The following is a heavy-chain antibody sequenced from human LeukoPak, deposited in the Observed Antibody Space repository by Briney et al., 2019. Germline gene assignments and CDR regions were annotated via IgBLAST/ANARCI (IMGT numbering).Heavy chain of an antibody. CDR3: AELGITMIGGV. J-gene: IGHJ6*04. Sequence: GGSLRLSCAASGFTFSNYAMYWVRQAPGKGLEWVLGVSDSGDGTHYADSVKGRFTISRDNAKNSLYLQMNSLRAEDTAVYYCAELGITMIGGVWGKGTTVTISS. CDR2: VSDSGDGT. D-gene: IGHD3-10*02. CDR1: GFTFSNYA. V-gene: IGHV3-23*01.